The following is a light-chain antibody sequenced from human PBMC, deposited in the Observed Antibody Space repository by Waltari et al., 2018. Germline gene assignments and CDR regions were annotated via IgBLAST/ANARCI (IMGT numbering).Light chain of an antibody. V-gene: IGLV2-14*01. J-gene: IGLJ3*02. CDR3: ISYTSSTTWV. CDR2: EVS. Sequence: QSALTQPASVSGSPGQSITISCTGTSSDVGGYKFVSWYQQHPGKAPKLMIYEVSTRPSGVSNRFSGSKAGNTASLTIAGLQAEDEADYYCISYTSSTTWVFGGGTSLTVL. CDR1: SSDVGGYKF.